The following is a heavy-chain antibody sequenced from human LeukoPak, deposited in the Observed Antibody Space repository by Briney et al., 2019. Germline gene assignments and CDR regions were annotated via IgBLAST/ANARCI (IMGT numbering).Heavy chain of an antibody. CDR1: GYTFTSYY. CDR2: INPSGGST. V-gene: IGHV1-46*01. J-gene: IGHJ5*02. CDR3: ARGYIVVVPAAMEDWFDP. D-gene: IGHD2-2*01. Sequence: ASVKVSCKASGYTFTSYYMHWVRQAPGQGLEWMGIINPSGGSTSYAQKFQGRVTMTRDTSTSTVYMELSSLRSEDTAVYYCARGYIVVVPAAMEDWFDPWGQGTLVTVSS.